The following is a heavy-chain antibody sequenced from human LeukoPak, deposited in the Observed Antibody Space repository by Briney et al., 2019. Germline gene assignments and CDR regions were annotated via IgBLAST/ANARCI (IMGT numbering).Heavy chain of an antibody. J-gene: IGHJ4*02. CDR1: GGSIIGYY. V-gene: IGHV4-59*01. CDR2: ISHSGSG. D-gene: IGHD2/OR15-2a*01. Sequence: PSETLSLTCTVSGGSIIGYYWSWIRQPPGKGLEWIGYISHSGSGSNNPSLESRVSMSMDISKNQFSLNLTSVAAADTAVYFCARDSGKRYCNDNGCSPNYFDSWGQGTLVSVSS. CDR3: ARDSGKRYCNDNGCSPNYFDS.